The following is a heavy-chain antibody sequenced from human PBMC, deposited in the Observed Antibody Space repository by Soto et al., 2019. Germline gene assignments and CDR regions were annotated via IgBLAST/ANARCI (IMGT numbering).Heavy chain of an antibody. J-gene: IGHJ2*01. CDR1: GGSISSGGYY. CDR3: AIRGYGGTPPHYWYFDL. D-gene: IGHD4-17*01. Sequence: QVQLQESGPGLVKPSQTLSLTCTVSGGSISSGGYYWSWIRQHPGKGLEWIGYIYYSGSTYYNPSLKSRVTISVDTSKNQFSLKLSSVTAADTAVYYCAIRGYGGTPPHYWYFDLWGRGTLVTVSS. V-gene: IGHV4-31*03. CDR2: IYYSGST.